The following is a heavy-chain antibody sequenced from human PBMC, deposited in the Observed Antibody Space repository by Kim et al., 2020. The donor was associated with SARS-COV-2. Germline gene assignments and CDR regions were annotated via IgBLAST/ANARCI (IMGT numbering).Heavy chain of an antibody. J-gene: IGHJ3*01. V-gene: IGHV1-2*02. CDR2: T. CDR3: ARGAKTLSAFDL. Sequence: TKWAARFQGRVNMQRDTSISTVYMEVSRLKSDDTAVYYCARGAKTLSAFDLWGQGTMVTVSS.